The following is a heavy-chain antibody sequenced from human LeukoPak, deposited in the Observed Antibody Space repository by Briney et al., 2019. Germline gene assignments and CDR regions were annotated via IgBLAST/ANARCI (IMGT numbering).Heavy chain of an antibody. Sequence: PSETLSLTCTVSGGSISSYYWSWIRQPPGKGLEWIGYIYYSGSTNYNTSLKSRVTISVDTSKNQFSLKLSSVTAADTAVYYCARGVEGSSSWYDNWFDPWGQGTLVTVSS. D-gene: IGHD6-13*01. V-gene: IGHV4-59*01. CDR3: ARGVEGSSSWYDNWFDP. CDR1: GGSISSYY. CDR2: IYYSGST. J-gene: IGHJ5*02.